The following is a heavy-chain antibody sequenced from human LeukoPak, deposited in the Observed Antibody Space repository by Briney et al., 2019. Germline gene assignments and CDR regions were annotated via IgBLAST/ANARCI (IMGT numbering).Heavy chain of an antibody. V-gene: IGHV4-59*01. Sequence: PSETLSLTCTVSGGSISSYYWSWIRQPPGKGLEWIVYIYYTGSTNYNPSLKSRVTISVDTSKNQFSLELSSVTAADTAVYYCARVGFGNTPHPIDYWGQGTLVTVSS. CDR1: GGSISSYY. D-gene: IGHD4-23*01. CDR3: ARVGFGNTPHPIDY. J-gene: IGHJ4*02. CDR2: IYYTGST.